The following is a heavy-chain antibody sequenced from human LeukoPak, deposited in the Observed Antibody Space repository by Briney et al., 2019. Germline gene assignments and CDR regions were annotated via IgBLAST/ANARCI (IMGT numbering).Heavy chain of an antibody. CDR1: GGSISSGDYY. CDR2: IYYSGST. CDR3: AREVGATSHEFDY. V-gene: IGHV4-30-4*01. D-gene: IGHD1-26*01. J-gene: IGHJ4*02. Sequence: PSETLSLTCTVSGGSISSGDYYWSWIRQPPGKGLEWIGYIYYSGSTYYNPSLKSRVTISVDTSKNQFSLELSSVTAADTAVYYCAREVGATSHEFDYWGQGTLVTVSS.